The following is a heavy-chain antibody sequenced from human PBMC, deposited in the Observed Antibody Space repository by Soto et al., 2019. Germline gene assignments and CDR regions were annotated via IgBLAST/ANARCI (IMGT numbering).Heavy chain of an antibody. J-gene: IGHJ6*02. V-gene: IGHV4-39*01. Sequence: QLQLQESGPGLVKPSETLSVTCTVSGGSISTSSYYWGWIRQPPGKGLEWIGTIYYSGSTYYNPSLKSRVTISVDTSKNHFSLKLTSVTAADTAVYYCARRGFFYSGSGSYADYYYGLDVWGHGTTVTVSS. CDR2: IYYSGST. CDR1: GGSISTSSYY. CDR3: ARRGFFYSGSGSYADYYYGLDV. D-gene: IGHD3-10*01.